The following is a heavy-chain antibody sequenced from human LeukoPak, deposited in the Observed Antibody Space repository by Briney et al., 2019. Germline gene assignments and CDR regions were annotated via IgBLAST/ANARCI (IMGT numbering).Heavy chain of an antibody. J-gene: IGHJ4*02. CDR3: ARDIATVQHQD. Sequence: GASVKVSCKASGYTFTSYYMHWVRQAPGQGLEWMGIINPSGGSTSYAQKFQGRVTMTADTSTSTVYMELRSLRSDDTAVYYCARDIATVQHQDWGQGTLVTVSS. CDR1: GYTFTSYY. V-gene: IGHV1-46*01. D-gene: IGHD1-1*01. CDR2: INPSGGST.